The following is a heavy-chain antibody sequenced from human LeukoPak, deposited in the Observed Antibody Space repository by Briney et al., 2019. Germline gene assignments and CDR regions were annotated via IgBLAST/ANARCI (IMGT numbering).Heavy chain of an antibody. CDR3: ARGAGRWVI. Sequence: SDPLSLPCTLSGRPLNSDYWNCPRQPPGQGLVWFGYNYSRGSTNYTPSLNSRVSISLDTSKNQFSLKLGSVTAADTAAYYYARGAGRWVIWGQGTMVTVSS. D-gene: IGHD3-10*01. CDR1: GRPLNSDY. CDR2: NYSRGST. J-gene: IGHJ3*02. V-gene: IGHV4-59*07.